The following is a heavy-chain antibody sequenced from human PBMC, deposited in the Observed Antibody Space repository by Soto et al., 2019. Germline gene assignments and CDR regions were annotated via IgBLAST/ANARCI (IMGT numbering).Heavy chain of an antibody. V-gene: IGHV3-21*01. CDR2: ISSSSSYI. D-gene: IGHD6-19*01. Sequence: GGSLRLSCAASGFTFSSYSMNWVRQAPGKGLEWVSSISSSSSYIYYADSVKGRFTISRDNAKNSLYLQMNSLRAEDTAVYYCARDIRIAVAGMRVHGMDVWGQGTTVTVSS. CDR1: GFTFSSYS. CDR3: ARDIRIAVAGMRVHGMDV. J-gene: IGHJ6*02.